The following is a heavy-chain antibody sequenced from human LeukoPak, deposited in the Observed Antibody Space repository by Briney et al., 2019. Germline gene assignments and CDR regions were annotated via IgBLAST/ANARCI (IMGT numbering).Heavy chain of an antibody. CDR2: TYHSGST. V-gene: IGHV4-30-2*01. Sequence: SQTLSLTCAVSGGSISSGGYSWSWIRQPPEKGLEWIGYTYHSGSTYYNPSLKSRVTISVDRSKNQFSLKLSSVTAADTAVYYCARGDAFDIWGQGTMVTVSS. CDR1: GGSISSGGYS. J-gene: IGHJ3*02. CDR3: ARGDAFDI.